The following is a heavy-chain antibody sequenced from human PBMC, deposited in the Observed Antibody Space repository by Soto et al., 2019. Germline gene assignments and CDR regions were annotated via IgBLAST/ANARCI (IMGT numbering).Heavy chain of an antibody. CDR3: ARGVGYYDILTGYWSDYYYYGMDV. D-gene: IGHD3-9*01. V-gene: IGHV3-53*01. CDR2: IYSGGST. J-gene: IGHJ6*02. CDR1: GFTVSSNY. Sequence: GGSLRLSCAASGFTVSSNYMSWVRQAPGKGLEWVSVIYSGGSTYYADSVKGRFTISRDNSKNTLYLQMNSLRAEDTAVYYCARGVGYYDILTGYWSDYYYYGMDVWGQGTTVTVSS.